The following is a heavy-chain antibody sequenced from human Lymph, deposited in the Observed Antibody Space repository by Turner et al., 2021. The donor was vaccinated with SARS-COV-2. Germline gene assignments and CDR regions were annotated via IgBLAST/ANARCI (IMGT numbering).Heavy chain of an antibody. D-gene: IGHD3-22*01. CDR3: ARERYDSSGSESYYFDY. Sequence: EVQLLESGGGLVKPGGSLRLSCSASGFSFSRYSMNWVRQAPGKGLEWVSSISSSSSYIYYADSVKGRFTISRDSAKNSLYLQMNSLRAEDTAVYYCARERYDSSGSESYYFDYWGQGTLVTVSS. J-gene: IGHJ4*02. CDR2: ISSSSSYI. V-gene: IGHV3-21*01. CDR1: GFSFSRYS.